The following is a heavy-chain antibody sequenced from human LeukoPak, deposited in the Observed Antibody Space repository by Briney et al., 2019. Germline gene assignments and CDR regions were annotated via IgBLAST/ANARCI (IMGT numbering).Heavy chain of an antibody. D-gene: IGHD3-10*02. CDR3: ARDPEPPSTYVYYFDY. J-gene: IGHJ4*02. Sequence: PGGSLRLSCAASGFTFSSYAMHWVRQAPGKGLEWVAVISYDGSNKYYADSVKGRFTISRDNSKNTLYLQMNSLRAGDTAVYYCARDPEPPSTYVYYFDYWGQGTLVTVSS. V-gene: IGHV3-30*04. CDR1: GFTFSSYA. CDR2: ISYDGSNK.